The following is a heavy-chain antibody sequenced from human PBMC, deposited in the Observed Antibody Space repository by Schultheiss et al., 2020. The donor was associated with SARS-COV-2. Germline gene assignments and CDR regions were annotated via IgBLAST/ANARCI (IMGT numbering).Heavy chain of an antibody. J-gene: IGHJ4*02. D-gene: IGHD4-23*01. CDR3: ATIPPPLTTVVTGDY. V-gene: IGHV3-23*01. CDR1: GFTFSSYA. CDR2: ISGSGGST. Sequence: GGSLRLSCAASGFTFSSYAMHWVRQAPGKGLEWVSAISGSGGSTYYADSVKGRFTISRDNSKNTLYLQMGSLRAEDTAVYYCATIPPPLTTVVTGDYWGQGTLVTVSS.